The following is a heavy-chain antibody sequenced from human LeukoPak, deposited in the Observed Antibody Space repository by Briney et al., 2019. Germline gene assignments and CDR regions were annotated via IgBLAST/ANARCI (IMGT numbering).Heavy chain of an antibody. CDR3: TTGRGYYYDSSGYLGY. V-gene: IGHV3-15*01. CDR1: GFTFGNAW. D-gene: IGHD3-22*01. Sequence: PGGSLRLSCAASGFTFGNAWMSWVRQAPGKGLEWVGRIKSKTDGGTTDYAAPVKGRFTISRDDSKNTLYLQMNSLKTEDTAVYYCTTGRGYYYDSSGYLGYWGQGTLVTVSS. CDR2: IKSKTDGGTT. J-gene: IGHJ4*02.